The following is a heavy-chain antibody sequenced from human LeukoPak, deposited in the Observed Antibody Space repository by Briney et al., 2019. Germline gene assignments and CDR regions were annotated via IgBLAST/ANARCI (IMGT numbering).Heavy chain of an antibody. J-gene: IGHJ4*02. Sequence: ASVTVSFKASGYIFTSYYMHWVRQAPGQGLEWMGIINPSGGSTSYAQKFQGRVTMTRDTSTSTVYMELSSLRSEDTAVYYCARVLTPHSYGYSSDYWGQGTLVTVSS. CDR3: ARVLTPHSYGYSSDY. CDR2: INPSGGST. V-gene: IGHV1-46*01. CDR1: GYIFTSYY. D-gene: IGHD5-18*01.